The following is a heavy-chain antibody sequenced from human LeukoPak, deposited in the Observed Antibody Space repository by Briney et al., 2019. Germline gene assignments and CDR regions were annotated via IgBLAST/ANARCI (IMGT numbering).Heavy chain of an antibody. CDR3: ARHTVVAGGRRLADYFDY. D-gene: IGHD2-15*01. CDR2: MYYTGST. CDR1: GAPISSSSYF. Sequence: SETLSLTCTVSGAPISSSSYFWGWIRRPPGMGLEWLGSMYYTGSTYYNPSLKSRVTISVDTSKNQFSLRLSSVTAADTAVYYCARHTVVAGGRRLADYFDYWGQGTLVTVSS. J-gene: IGHJ4*02. V-gene: IGHV4-39*01.